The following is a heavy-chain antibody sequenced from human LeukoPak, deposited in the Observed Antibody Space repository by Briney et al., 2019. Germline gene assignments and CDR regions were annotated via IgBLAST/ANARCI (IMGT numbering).Heavy chain of an antibody. Sequence: GASVKVSCKASGYTFSGYYMHWVRPAPGQGLEWMGWINPNSAATNYAQKFQGRITMTRDTSISTAYMEMSSLRSDDTALYYCVRGGVSTRYWGQGTLVTVSS. V-gene: IGHV1-2*02. D-gene: IGHD5/OR15-5a*01. J-gene: IGHJ4*02. CDR3: VRGGVSTRY. CDR2: INPNSAAT. CDR1: GYTFSGYY.